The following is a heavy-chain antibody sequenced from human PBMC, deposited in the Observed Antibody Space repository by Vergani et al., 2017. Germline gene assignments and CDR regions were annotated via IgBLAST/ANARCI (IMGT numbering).Heavy chain of an antibody. D-gene: IGHD3-10*01. Sequence: EMQLVQSGAEVRKPGESVKISCRTSGYNFDIYWIGWVRQMPGKGLEWKGIIYPGDSDTRYSPSFQGQVTISADKSISTAYLQWSSLKASDTAMYYCARGFYGSGSWPLGAFDIWGQGTMVTVSS. V-gene: IGHV5-51*01. CDR3: ARGFYGSGSWPLGAFDI. J-gene: IGHJ3*02. CDR1: GYNFDIYW. CDR2: IYPGDSDT.